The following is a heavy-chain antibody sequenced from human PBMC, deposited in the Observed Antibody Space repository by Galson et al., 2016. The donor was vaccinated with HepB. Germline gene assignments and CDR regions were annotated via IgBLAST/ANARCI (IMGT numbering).Heavy chain of an antibody. V-gene: IGHV3-30*18. D-gene: IGHD3-9*01. CDR1: GFTFSTYG. CDR3: AKGRWDFDS. Sequence: SLRLSCAASGFTFSTYGMHWVRQAPGKGLEWVALISYGGKNQSYADSVKGRVTISRDNSKNTLYLQMHSLRGEDTAVYYCAKGRWDFDSWGQGRMVTVSS. J-gene: IGHJ3*01. CDR2: ISYGGKNQ.